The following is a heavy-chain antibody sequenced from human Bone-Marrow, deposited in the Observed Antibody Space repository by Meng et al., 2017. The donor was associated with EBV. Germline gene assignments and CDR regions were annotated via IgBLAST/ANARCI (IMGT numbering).Heavy chain of an antibody. CDR3: VREVLTPRDY. CDR2: INPTGGST. J-gene: IGHJ4*02. CDR1: GYTFTRYH. D-gene: IGHD3-16*01. V-gene: IGHV1-46*01. Sequence: QVQLVHFGAEVKRPGASVKVSRKASGYTFTRYHMHWVRQAPGQGLEWMGIINPTGGSTNYAQKFQGRVTMTRDTSTTTVYMELSSLRSEDTAVYYCVREVLTPRDYWGQGTLVTVSS.